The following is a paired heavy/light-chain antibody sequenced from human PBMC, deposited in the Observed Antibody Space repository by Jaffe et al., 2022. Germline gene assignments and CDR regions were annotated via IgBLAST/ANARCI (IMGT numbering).Heavy chain of an antibody. CDR3: ARDPAIVPAAISVSWD. J-gene: IGHJ4*02. CDR2: IIPILGIA. D-gene: IGHD2-2*01. CDR1: GGTFSSYT. Sequence: QVQLVQSGAEVKKPGSSVKVSCKASGGTFSSYTISWVRQAPGQGLEWMGRIIPILGIANYAQKFQGRVTITADKSTSTAYMELSSLRSEDTAVYYCARDPAIVPAAISVSWDWGQGTLVTVSS. V-gene: IGHV1-69*08.
Light chain of an antibody. CDR2: AAS. V-gene: IGKV1-9*01. J-gene: IGKJ2*01. CDR1: QGISSY. CDR3: QQLNSYLYT. Sequence: DIQLTQSPSFLSASVGDRVTITCRASQGISSYLAWYQQKPGKAPKLLIYAASTLQSGVPSRFSGSGSGTEFTLTISSLQPEDFATYYCQQLNSYLYTFGQGTKLEIK.